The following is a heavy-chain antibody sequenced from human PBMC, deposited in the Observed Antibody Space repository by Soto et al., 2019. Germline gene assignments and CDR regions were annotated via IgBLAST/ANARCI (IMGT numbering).Heavy chain of an antibody. V-gene: IGHV3-9*01. J-gene: IGHJ5*02. Sequence: GGSLRLSCAASGFTFDDYAMHWVRQAPGKGLEWVSGISWNSGSIGYADSVKGRFTISRDNAKNSLYLQMNSLRAEDTALYYCAKDMYYDILTPGGFDPWGQGTLVTVSS. CDR1: GFTFDDYA. CDR2: ISWNSGSI. CDR3: AKDMYYDILTPGGFDP. D-gene: IGHD3-9*01.